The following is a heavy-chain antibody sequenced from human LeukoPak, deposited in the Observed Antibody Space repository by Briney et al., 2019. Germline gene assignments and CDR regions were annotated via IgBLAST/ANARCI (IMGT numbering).Heavy chain of an antibody. CDR2: IYYSGST. V-gene: IGHV4-39*07. CDR3: ASSPWYIWNYIP. J-gene: IGHJ5*02. Sequence: PSETLSLTCTVSGGSISSSNYYWGWIRQPPGKGLEWIGSIYYSGSTYYNPSLKSRVTISVDTSNNQFSLKLSSVTAADTAVYYCASSPWYIWNYIPWGQGTLVTVSS. CDR1: GGSISSSNYY. D-gene: IGHD1-7*01.